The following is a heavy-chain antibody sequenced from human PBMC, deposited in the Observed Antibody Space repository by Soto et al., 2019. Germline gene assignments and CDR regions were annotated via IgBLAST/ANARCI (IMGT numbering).Heavy chain of an antibody. Sequence: ESGGGLVQPGGSLRLSCAASGFTFSAYSMTWVRQAPGKGLEWVSTIRGSGDGSYYADSVKGRFTISRDNSRNTVYLQMNSLRDEDTAVYYCSVQRDYWGQGTMVTVSS. CDR1: GFTFSAYS. D-gene: IGHD1-1*01. V-gene: IGHV3-23*01. CDR2: IRGSGDGS. CDR3: SVQRDY. J-gene: IGHJ4*02.